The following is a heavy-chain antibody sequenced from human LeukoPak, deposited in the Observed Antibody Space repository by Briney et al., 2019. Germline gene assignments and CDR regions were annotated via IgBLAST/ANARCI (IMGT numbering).Heavy chain of an antibody. J-gene: IGHJ4*02. CDR2: IYRGGST. Sequence: PGGSLRLSCAASGFTVSSNYMSGVRQAPGKVLEWVSVIYRGGSTYYADSVKGRVTISRDKSNNTVYLQMKSLRSEDPAVYYCSVGFYDSSRYSKYHLDYWGQGTLVTVSS. V-gene: IGHV3-53*01. D-gene: IGHD3-22*01. CDR3: SVGFYDSSRYSKYHLDY. CDR1: GFTVSSNY.